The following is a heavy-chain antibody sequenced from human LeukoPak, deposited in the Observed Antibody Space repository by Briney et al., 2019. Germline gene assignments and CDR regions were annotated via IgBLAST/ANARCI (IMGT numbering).Heavy chain of an antibody. J-gene: IGHJ4*02. Sequence: NSSETLSLTCNVSGASISGSDYNWSWPRQPPGKGLEWIASIFYSGTIYNNPSLKSRTLISVDTSKNQFSLKLSSVTAADTAVYYCARAPRCSSTSCEYPGGYYFDYWGQGTLVTASS. V-gene: IGHV4-30-4*02. CDR1: GASISGSDYN. CDR3: ARAPRCSSTSCEYPGGYYFDY. CDR2: IFYSGTI. D-gene: IGHD2-2*01.